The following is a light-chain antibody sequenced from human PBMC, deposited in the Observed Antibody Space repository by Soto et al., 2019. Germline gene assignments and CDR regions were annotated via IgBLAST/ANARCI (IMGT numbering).Light chain of an antibody. J-gene: IGKJ1*01. CDR2: DAS. CDR1: QSVSRN. CDR3: QQYKSWPT. Sequence: EKVMTHSPATLSVSPGERATLSCRASQSVSRNVASSQQKPGQAPRLLIHDASTGATGIPGRFSGSGSGADFTLTMNCVQSEDFAVYYCQQYKSWPTFGKGTKV. V-gene: IGKV3-15*01.